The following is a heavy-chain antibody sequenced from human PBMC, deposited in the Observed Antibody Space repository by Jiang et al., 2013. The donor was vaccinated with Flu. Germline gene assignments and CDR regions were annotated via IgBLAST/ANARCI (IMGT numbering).Heavy chain of an antibody. V-gene: IGHV2-5*01. Sequence: KPTQTLTLTCTFSGFSLSTSGVGVGWIRQSPGKALEWLALIYWNDDKRYSPSLKSRLTITKDTSKNQVVLTMTNMDPVDTATYYCAHNRNVLLWFGELLPHYYFDYWGQGTLVTVSS. CDR1: GFSLSTSGVG. D-gene: IGHD3-10*01. CDR2: IYWNDDK. J-gene: IGHJ4*02. CDR3: AHNRNVLLWFGELLPHYYFDY.